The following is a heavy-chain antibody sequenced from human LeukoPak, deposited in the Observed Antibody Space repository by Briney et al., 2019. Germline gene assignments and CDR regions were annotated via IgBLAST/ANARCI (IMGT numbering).Heavy chain of an antibody. V-gene: IGHV3-21*01. Sequence: GGSLRLSCAASGFTFSSYGMSWVRQAPGKGLEWVSSISSSSNYKYYADSVKGRFTISRDNAKKSVFLQMNSLRAEDTAVYYCARDRHYYDSSGYLGDWGQGTLVSVSS. CDR2: ISSSSNYK. D-gene: IGHD3-22*01. J-gene: IGHJ4*02. CDR3: ARDRHYYDSSGYLGD. CDR1: GFTFSSYG.